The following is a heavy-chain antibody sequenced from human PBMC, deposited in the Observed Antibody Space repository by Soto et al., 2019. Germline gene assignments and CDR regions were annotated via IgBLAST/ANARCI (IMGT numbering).Heavy chain of an antibody. D-gene: IGHD2-15*01. CDR2: ISPYNGNT. J-gene: IGHJ3*02. CDR1: GGTFSIYA. CDR3: ARDCSGGSCYSGIDAFDI. V-gene: IGHV1-18*01. Sequence: ASVKVSCKASGGTFSIYALSWVRQAPGQGLEWMGWISPYNGNTNYAQKLQGRVTMTTNTSTSTAYMELSSLRSEDTAVYYCARDCSGGSCYSGIDAFDIWGQGTMVTVSS.